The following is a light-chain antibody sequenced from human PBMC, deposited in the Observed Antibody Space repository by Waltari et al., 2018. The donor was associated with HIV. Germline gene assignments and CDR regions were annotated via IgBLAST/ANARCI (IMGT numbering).Light chain of an antibody. Sequence: SYELTQPPSVSVSPGQTARITCSGDASPKKYAYWYQKKSGQAPVLVIYEDSKRPSGIPERFSGSTSGTMATLIISGAQVEDEADYYCYSTDSSGNYRMFGGGTKLTVL. CDR1: ASPKKY. J-gene: IGLJ3*02. V-gene: IGLV3-10*01. CDR2: EDS. CDR3: YSTDSSGNYRM.